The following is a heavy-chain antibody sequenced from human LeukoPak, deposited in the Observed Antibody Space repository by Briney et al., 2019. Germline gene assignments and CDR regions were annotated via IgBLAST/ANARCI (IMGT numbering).Heavy chain of an antibody. V-gene: IGHV1-69*04. CDR1: GGTFSSYA. D-gene: IGHD5-24*01. CDR2: IIPILGIA. CDR3: ARGDRGRWLQLSANFDY. J-gene: IGHJ4*02. Sequence: GASVKVSCKASGGTFSSYAISWVRQAPGQGLEWMGRIIPILGIANYAQKFQGRVTMTRDTSTSTVYMELSSLRSEDTAVYYCARGDRGRWLQLSANFDYWGQGTLVTVSS.